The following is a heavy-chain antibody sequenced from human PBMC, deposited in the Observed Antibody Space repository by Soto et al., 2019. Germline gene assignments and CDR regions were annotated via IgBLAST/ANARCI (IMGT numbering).Heavy chain of an antibody. CDR3: VGGSWFE. CDR1: GYSFEDYS. Sequence: EVQLVESGGDMVQPGRSLKLSCVGSGYSFEDYSMHWVRQAPGKGLEWVSGISWNGNCTGYADSVTGRFTNSRDNAKNSPFLQMRSLSLEDTALYYCVGGSWFEWGQATLVTVSS. V-gene: IGHV3-9*01. D-gene: IGHD1-26*01. J-gene: IGHJ4*02. CDR2: ISWNGNCT.